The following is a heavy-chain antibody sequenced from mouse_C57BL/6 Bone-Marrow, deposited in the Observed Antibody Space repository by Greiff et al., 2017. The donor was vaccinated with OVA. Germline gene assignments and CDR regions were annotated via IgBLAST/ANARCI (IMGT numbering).Heavy chain of an antibody. CDR2: ISSGGSYT. J-gene: IGHJ2*01. V-gene: IGHV5-6*01. Sequence: EVQVVESGGDLVKPGGSLKLSCAASGFTFSSYGMSWVRQTPDKRLEWVATISSGGSYTYYPDSVKGRFTISRDNAKNTLYLQMSSLKSEDTAMYYCASLYDGYFYFDYWGQGTTLTVSS. CDR3: ASLYDGYFYFDY. CDR1: GFTFSSYG. D-gene: IGHD2-3*01.